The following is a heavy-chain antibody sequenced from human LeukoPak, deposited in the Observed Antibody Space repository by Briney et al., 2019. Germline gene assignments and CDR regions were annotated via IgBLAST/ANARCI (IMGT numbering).Heavy chain of an antibody. CDR3: ARDPVATITPFDY. CDR1: GFTFSSYS. J-gene: IGHJ4*02. V-gene: IGHV3-21*01. CDR2: ISSSSSYI. Sequence: GGTLRLSCAASGFTFSSYSMNWVRQAPGKGLEWVSSISSSSSYIYYADSVKGRFTISRDNAKNSLYLQMNSLRAEDTAVYYCARDPVATITPFDYWGQGTLVTVLS. D-gene: IGHD5-12*01.